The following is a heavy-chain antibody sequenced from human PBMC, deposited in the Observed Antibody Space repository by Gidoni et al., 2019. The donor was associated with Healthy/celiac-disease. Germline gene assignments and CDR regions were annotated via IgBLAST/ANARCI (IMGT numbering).Heavy chain of an antibody. D-gene: IGHD5-12*01. J-gene: IGHJ4*02. CDR2: ILPIFGTA. Sequence: QVQLVQSGAEVKKPGSSVKVSCKASGGPFSSYAISWVRQAPGQGLEWMGGILPIFGTANYAQKFQGRVTITADKSTSTAYMELSSLRSEDTAVYYCARPKREMATITTPFDYWGQGTLVTVSS. V-gene: IGHV1-69*06. CDR1: GGPFSSYA. CDR3: ARPKREMATITTPFDY.